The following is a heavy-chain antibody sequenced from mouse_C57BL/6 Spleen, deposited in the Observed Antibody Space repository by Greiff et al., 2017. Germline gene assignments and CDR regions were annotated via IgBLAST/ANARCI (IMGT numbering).Heavy chain of an antibody. J-gene: IGHJ1*03. V-gene: IGHV1-81*01. Sequence: QVQLQQSGAELARPGSSVKLSCKASGYTFTSYGISWVKQRTGQGLEWIGEIYPRSGNTYYNQKFKGKATLTADKSSSTAYMELRSLTSEDSAVYFCARKGTGTGLGYFDVWGTGTTLTVSS. CDR2: IYPRSGNT. D-gene: IGHD4-1*01. CDR1: GYTFTSYG. CDR3: ARKGTGTGLGYFDV.